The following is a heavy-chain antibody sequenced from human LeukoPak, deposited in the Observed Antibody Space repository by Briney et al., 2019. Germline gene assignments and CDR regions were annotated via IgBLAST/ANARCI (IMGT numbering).Heavy chain of an antibody. CDR1: GYSFTSYW. Sequence: HGESLKISCKGSGYSFTSYWIGWGRQMPGKGLEWMGITYPGDSDTRYSPSFQGQVTISADKSNSTAYLQWSSLKASDTAMYYCARLYYGSGSYYRRASKLGYYFDYWGQGTLVTVSS. CDR2: TYPGDSDT. CDR3: ARLYYGSGSYYRRASKLGYYFDY. J-gene: IGHJ4*02. D-gene: IGHD3-10*01. V-gene: IGHV5-51*01.